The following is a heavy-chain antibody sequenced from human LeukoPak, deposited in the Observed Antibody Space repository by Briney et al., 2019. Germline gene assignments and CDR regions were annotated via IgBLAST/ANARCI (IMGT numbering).Heavy chain of an antibody. V-gene: IGHV1-69*13. J-gene: IGHJ1*01. Sequence: SVKVSCKASGGTFSSYAISWARQAPGQGLEWMGGIIPIFGTANYAQKFQGRVTITADESTSTAYMELSSLRSEDTAVYYCARGADFWSGYYEHWGQGTPVTVSS. CDR3: ARGADFWSGYYEH. CDR2: IIPIFGTA. D-gene: IGHD3-3*01. CDR1: GGTFSSYA.